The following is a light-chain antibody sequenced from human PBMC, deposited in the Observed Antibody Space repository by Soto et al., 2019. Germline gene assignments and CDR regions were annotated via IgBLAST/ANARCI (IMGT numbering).Light chain of an antibody. CDR1: QSLLHSNGYNY. CDR3: MQALQTPFT. CDR2: LGS. Sequence: DIVMTQSPLSLPVTPGEPASISCRSSQSLLHSNGYNYLDWYLQKPGQSPQLLISLGSNRASGVPDRFSGSGSGTDFTRKISRVEAEDVGVYYCMQALQTPFTFGPGTKVDIK. J-gene: IGKJ3*01. V-gene: IGKV2-28*01.